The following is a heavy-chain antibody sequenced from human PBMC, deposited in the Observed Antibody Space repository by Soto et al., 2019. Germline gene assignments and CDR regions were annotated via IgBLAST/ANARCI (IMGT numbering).Heavy chain of an antibody. J-gene: IGHJ3*01. CDR2: IYSSGST. CDR3: ARDYGYYDSSGYHSYEAFNV. V-gene: IGHV4-4*07. CDR1: GGSMHSVY. Sequence: QVHLEESGPGLVKPSDTLSLTCSVSGGSMHSVYWSWIRQSADKGLEWIGRIYSSGSTKYNPSLGGRVTMSLDTSKNQFSLTLTSVTAADTAVYYCARDYGYYDSSGYHSYEAFNVWGQGTMVTVSS. D-gene: IGHD3-22*01.